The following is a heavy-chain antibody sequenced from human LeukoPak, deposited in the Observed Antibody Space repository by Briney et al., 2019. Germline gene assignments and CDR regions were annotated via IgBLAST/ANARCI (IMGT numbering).Heavy chain of an antibody. CDR1: GLIFRNYW. J-gene: IGHJ4*02. CDR2: IKQDGSET. CDR3: ARDFWGAYRVDYFDY. D-gene: IGHD3-3*01. V-gene: IGHV3-7*01. Sequence: GGSLRLSCAASGLIFRNYWMSWVRRAPGKGLEWVANIKQDGSETYYVDSVRGRFTISRDNAEKSLYLQMNSLRVEDTAVYYCARDFWGAYRVDYFDYWGQGTLVTVSS.